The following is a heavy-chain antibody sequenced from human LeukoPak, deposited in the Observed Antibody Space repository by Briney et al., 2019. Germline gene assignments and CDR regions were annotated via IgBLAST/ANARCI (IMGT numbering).Heavy chain of an antibody. CDR3: AREGDSSGYYFGYFDY. Sequence: GASVKVSCKASGYTFTGYYMHWVRQAPGQGLEWMGWINPNSGGTNYAQKFQGRVTMTRDTSISTAYMELSRLRSDDTAVYYCAREGDSSGYYFGYFDYWGQGTLVTVSS. V-gene: IGHV1-2*02. CDR1: GYTFTGYY. CDR2: INPNSGGT. J-gene: IGHJ4*02. D-gene: IGHD3-22*01.